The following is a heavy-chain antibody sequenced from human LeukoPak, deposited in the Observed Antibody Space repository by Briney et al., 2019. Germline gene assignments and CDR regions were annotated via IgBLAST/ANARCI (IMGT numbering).Heavy chain of an antibody. J-gene: IGHJ4*02. CDR3: ARGLRNRGLDFDY. CDR2: ISSTGTTI. CDR1: PFTFITYE. V-gene: IGHV3-48*03. Sequence: GGSLRLSCAASPFTFITYEISWVRQAPGKWLEWVFYISSTGTTIYYADSVKGRFTISRDNAKNSLYLQMTSLRAEDTAVYYCARGLRNRGLDFDYWGQGTLVTVSS. D-gene: IGHD7-27*01.